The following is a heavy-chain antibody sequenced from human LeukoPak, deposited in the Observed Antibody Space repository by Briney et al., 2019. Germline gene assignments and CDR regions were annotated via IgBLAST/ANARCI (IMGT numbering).Heavy chain of an antibody. CDR3: ARGMRLYCSGGSCMKFDY. CDR2: INHSGST. J-gene: IGHJ4*02. Sequence: GSLRLSCAASGFTFSDHYMDWVRQPPGKGLEWIGEINHSGSTNYNPSLKSRVTISVDTSKNQFSLKLSSVTAADTAVYYCARGMRLYCSGGSCMKFDYWGQGTLVTVSS. D-gene: IGHD2-15*01. CDR1: GFTFSDHY. V-gene: IGHV4-34*01.